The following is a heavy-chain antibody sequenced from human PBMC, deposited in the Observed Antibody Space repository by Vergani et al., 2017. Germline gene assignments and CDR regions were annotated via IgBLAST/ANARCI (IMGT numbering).Heavy chain of an antibody. CDR2: LYVVGTS. CDR1: GFSVRDNY. J-gene: IGHJ6*02. CDR3: SYGMDV. V-gene: IGHV3-66*01. Sequence: EVRLVDSGGGLVQPGGSLRLSCAAPGFSVRDNYMSWVRQAPGKGLEWVSILYVVGTSDYADSVKGRFTVSRDISKNTLHLQLNSLRVEDTAVYFCSYGMDVWGQGTTVTVSS.